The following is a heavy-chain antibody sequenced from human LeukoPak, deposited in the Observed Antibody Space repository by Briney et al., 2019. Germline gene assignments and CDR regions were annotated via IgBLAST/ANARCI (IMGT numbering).Heavy chain of an antibody. V-gene: IGHV4-59*01. Sequence: SETLSLTCTVSGGSISSYYWSWIRQPPGKGLEWIGYIYYSGSTNYNPSLKSRVTISLDTSKNQFSLKLSSVTAADTAVYYCAREGVPAAKYYFDYWGQGTLVTVSS. CDR2: IYYSGST. CDR1: GGSISSYY. CDR3: AREGVPAAKYYFDY. J-gene: IGHJ4*02. D-gene: IGHD2-2*01.